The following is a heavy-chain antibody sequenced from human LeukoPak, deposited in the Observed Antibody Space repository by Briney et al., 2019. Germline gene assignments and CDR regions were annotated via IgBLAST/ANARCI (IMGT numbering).Heavy chain of an antibody. Sequence: GGSLRLSCAASGFTFSSSAMSWVRQAPGKGLGWVSAISNNGGYTYYADSVQGRFTISRDNSKSTLYLQMNSLRAEDTAVYYCAKDKGWGYSAYDCYGMDVWGQGTTVTVSS. CDR2: ISNNGGYT. D-gene: IGHD1-26*01. V-gene: IGHV3-23*01. CDR1: GFTFSSSA. J-gene: IGHJ6*02. CDR3: AKDKGWGYSAYDCYGMDV.